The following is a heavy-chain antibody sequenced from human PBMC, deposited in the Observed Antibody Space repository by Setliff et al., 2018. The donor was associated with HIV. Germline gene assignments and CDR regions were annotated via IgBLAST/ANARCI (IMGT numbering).Heavy chain of an antibody. D-gene: IGHD6-6*01. V-gene: IGHV4-61*09. Sequence: LSLTCTVSGGSISSGSYYWSWIRQPAGKGLEWIGHIHTSGSSSYNPSLKSRVIISLDTSKNQISLKLNSVTAADTAVYYCARDLLGSSSLVDYWGQGTWSPSPQ. CDR2: IHTSGSS. J-gene: IGHJ4*02. CDR3: ARDLLGSSSLVDY. CDR1: GGSISSGSYY.